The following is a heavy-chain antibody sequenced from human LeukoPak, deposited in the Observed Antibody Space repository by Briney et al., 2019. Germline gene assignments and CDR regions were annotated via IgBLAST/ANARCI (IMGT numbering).Heavy chain of an antibody. CDR2: INPNSGGT. CDR1: GYTFTGFY. J-gene: IGHJ4*02. CDR3: AKSHNYVWGSYRPFDY. Sequence: ASVKVSCKASGYTFTGFYIHWVRQAPGQGLEWMGWINPNSGGTNYAQESEGRVTMTRDTSISTAYMELSRLRSDDTAVYYCAKSHNYVWGSYRPFDYWGQGTLVTVSS. V-gene: IGHV1-2*02. D-gene: IGHD3-16*02.